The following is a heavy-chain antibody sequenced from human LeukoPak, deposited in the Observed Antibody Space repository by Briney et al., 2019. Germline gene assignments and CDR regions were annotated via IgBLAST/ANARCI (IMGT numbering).Heavy chain of an antibody. J-gene: IGHJ4*02. Sequence: GGSLRLSCAASGFTFSSYAMSWVRQAPGKGLEWVSAISGSSGSTYYADSVKGRFTISRDNSKNTLYLQMNSLRAEDTAVYYCAKVGTWSGSYFDYFDYWGQGTLVTVSS. CDR3: AKVGTWSGSYFDYFDY. D-gene: IGHD1-26*01. CDR1: GFTFSSYA. V-gene: IGHV3-23*01. CDR2: ISGSSGST.